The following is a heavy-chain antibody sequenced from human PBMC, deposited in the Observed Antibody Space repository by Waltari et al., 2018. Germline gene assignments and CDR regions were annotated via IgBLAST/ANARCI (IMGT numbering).Heavy chain of an antibody. CDR2: IPFDGGNE. CDR1: GFNVGHRA. V-gene: IGHV3-30*03. D-gene: IGHD3-3*01. J-gene: IGHJ4*02. CDR3: ARERRAVFDFWSGSSGGLDC. Sequence: QEQLVQSGGGAVRPGRSLRLSCVASGFNVGHRAMHWIRQAPGKGLEWVAVIPFDGGNEHDADAVRGRFTMLRDNSRNMVYLQMSNVRPDDTAIYYCARERRAVFDFWSGSSGGLDCWGQGALVTVS.